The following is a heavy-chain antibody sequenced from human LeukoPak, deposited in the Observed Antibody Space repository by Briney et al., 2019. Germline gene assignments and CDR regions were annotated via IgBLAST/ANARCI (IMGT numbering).Heavy chain of an antibody. CDR3: ASQYSSGWYLIDY. Sequence: GGSLRLSCAASGFTFSSYEVNWVRQAPGKGLEWVSYISSSGSTIYYADSVKGRFTISRDNAKNSLYLQMNSLRAEDTAVYYCASQYSSGWYLIDYWGQGTLVTVSS. J-gene: IGHJ4*02. V-gene: IGHV3-48*03. CDR2: ISSSGSTI. CDR1: GFTFSSYE. D-gene: IGHD6-19*01.